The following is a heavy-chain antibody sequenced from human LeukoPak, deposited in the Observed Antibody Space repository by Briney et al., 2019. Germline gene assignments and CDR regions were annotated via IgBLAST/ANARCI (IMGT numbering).Heavy chain of an antibody. CDR1: GFTFSSYW. Sequence: GGSLRLSCAASGFTFSSYWMHWVRQAPGKGLVWVSRINSDGSSTNYADSAKGRFTNSRDNAKNTLYLQMNSLRAEDTAVYYCAREHYSSSCPDYWGQGTLVTVSS. D-gene: IGHD6-13*01. J-gene: IGHJ4*02. CDR3: AREHYSSSCPDY. V-gene: IGHV3-74*01. CDR2: INSDGSST.